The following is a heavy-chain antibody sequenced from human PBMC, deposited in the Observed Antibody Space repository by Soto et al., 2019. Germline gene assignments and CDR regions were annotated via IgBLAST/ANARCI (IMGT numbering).Heavy chain of an antibody. CDR1: GYTFTAHY. D-gene: IGHD3-10*01. V-gene: IGHV1-2*02. Sequence: QVQLEQSGADVKQPGASVKVSCKTYGYTFTAHYIHWVRHAPGQGLPWMGLTSPTSGDTHSAPMFPGRITMTRDTSTDTAYLELSGLASSDTAVYFGARANRCGEYTGFDFMGRWTLDTFAS. CDR2: TSPTSGDT. CDR3: ARANRCGEYTGFDF. J-gene: IGHJ4*02.